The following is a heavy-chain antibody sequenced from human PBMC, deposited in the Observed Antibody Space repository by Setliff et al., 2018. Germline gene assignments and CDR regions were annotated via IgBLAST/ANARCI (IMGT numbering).Heavy chain of an antibody. J-gene: IGHJ3*02. Sequence: SETLSLTCTVSGGSISSGGYYWSWIRQHPGKGLEWIGYIYYSGSTYYNPSLKSRVTISVDTSKNQFSLKLSSVTAADTAVYYCARVALVVVIRNALDIWGQGTMVTV. CDR1: GGSISSGGYY. D-gene: IGHD2-21*01. CDR2: IYYSGST. V-gene: IGHV4-31*03. CDR3: ARVALVVVIRNALDI.